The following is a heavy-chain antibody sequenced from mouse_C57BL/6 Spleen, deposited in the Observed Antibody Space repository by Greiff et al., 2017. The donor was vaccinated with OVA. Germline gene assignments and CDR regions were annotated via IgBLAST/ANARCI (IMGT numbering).Heavy chain of an antibody. CDR1: GYTFTDYE. Sequence: VQLQQSGAELVRPGASVTLSCKASGYTFTDYEMHWVKQTPVHGLEWIGAIDPETGGTAYNQKFKGKAILTADKSSSTAYMELRSLTSEDSAVYYCTRSRELRLRAWFAYWGQGTLVTVSA. D-gene: IGHD3-2*02. V-gene: IGHV1-15*01. CDR2: IDPETGGT. CDR3: TRSRELRLRAWFAY. J-gene: IGHJ3*01.